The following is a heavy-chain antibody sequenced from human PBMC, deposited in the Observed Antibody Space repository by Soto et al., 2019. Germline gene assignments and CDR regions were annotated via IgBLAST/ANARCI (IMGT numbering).Heavy chain of an antibody. J-gene: IGHJ4*02. Sequence: SETLSLTCTVSGGSISSYYWSWIRQPPGKGLEWIGYIYYSGSTNYNPSLKSRVTISVDTSKNQFSLKLSSVTAADTAVYYCARSSSGWRRYFDYWGQGTLVTVSS. D-gene: IGHD6-19*01. CDR3: ARSSSGWRRYFDY. CDR2: IYYSGST. V-gene: IGHV4-59*08. CDR1: GGSISSYY.